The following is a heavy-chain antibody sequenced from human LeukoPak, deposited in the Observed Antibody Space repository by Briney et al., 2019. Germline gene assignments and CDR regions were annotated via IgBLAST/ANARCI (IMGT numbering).Heavy chain of an antibody. Sequence: PSETLSLTCTVSGGSISSGSYYWNWIRQPAGKGLEWVGRISTTGSTNCNPSLKSRVTISLDTSKNQFSLKLSSVTTADTAVYYCARGPDGITSDYWGQGTLVTVSS. V-gene: IGHV4-61*02. CDR2: ISTTGST. J-gene: IGHJ4*02. D-gene: IGHD3-16*01. CDR1: GGSISSGSYY. CDR3: ARGPDGITSDY.